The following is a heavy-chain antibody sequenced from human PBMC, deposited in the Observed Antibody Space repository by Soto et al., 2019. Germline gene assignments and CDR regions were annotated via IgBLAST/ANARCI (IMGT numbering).Heavy chain of an antibody. J-gene: IGHJ6*02. CDR3: ASSPDTAMVPPGYGMDV. CDR2: IYYSGST. CDR1: GGSISSYY. V-gene: IGHV4-59*01. D-gene: IGHD5-18*01. Sequence: ASETLSLTCTVSGGSISSYYWSWIRQPPGKGLEWIGYIYYSGSTNYNPSLKSRVTISVDTSKNQFSLKLSSVTAADTAVYYCASSPDTAMVPPGYGMDVWGQGTTVTVSS.